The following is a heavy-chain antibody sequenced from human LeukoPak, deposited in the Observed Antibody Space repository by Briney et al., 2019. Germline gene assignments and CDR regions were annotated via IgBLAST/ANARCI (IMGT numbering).Heavy chain of an antibody. CDR3: AREMIDYDSSGYLLWAAFDI. D-gene: IGHD3-22*01. Sequence: SETLSLTCTVSGGSISSYYWSWIRQPPGKGLEWIGYIYYSGSTNYNPSLKSRVTISVDTSKNQCSLKLSSVTAADTAVYYCAREMIDYDSSGYLLWAAFDIWGQGTMVTVSS. V-gene: IGHV4-59*01. CDR1: GGSISSYY. CDR2: IYYSGST. J-gene: IGHJ3*02.